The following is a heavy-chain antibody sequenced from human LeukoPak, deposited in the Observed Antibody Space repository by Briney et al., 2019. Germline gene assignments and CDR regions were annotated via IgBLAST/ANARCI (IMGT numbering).Heavy chain of an antibody. D-gene: IGHD4-17*01. CDR2: IIPILGIA. V-gene: IGHV1-69*04. Sequence: GASVKVSCKASGYTFNTYGFSWVRQAPGQGLEWMGRIIPILGIANYAQKFQGRVTITADKSTSTAYMELSSLRSEDTAVYYCARTRVPTSDYGEGYFDYWGQGTLVTVSS. J-gene: IGHJ4*02. CDR1: GYTFNTYG. CDR3: ARTRVPTSDYGEGYFDY.